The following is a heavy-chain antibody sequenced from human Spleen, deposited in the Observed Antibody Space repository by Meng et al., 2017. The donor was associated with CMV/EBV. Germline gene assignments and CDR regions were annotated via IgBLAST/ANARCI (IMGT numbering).Heavy chain of an antibody. J-gene: IGHJ6*02. CDR3: ARDSGYYYGMDV. Sequence: ASVKVSCKASGYTFSNYGFSWVRQAPGQGLEWMGWISAYNGNTNYAQKFQGRVTLTTDTSTSTAYMELRSLRSDDTAVYYCARDSGYYYGMDVWGQGTTVTVSS. CDR2: ISAYNGNT. D-gene: IGHD3-10*01. CDR1: GYTFSNYG. V-gene: IGHV1-18*01.